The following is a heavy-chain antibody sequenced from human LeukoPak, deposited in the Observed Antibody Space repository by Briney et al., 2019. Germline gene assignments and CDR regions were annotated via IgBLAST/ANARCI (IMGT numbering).Heavy chain of an antibody. CDR3: ARQDGSGSYD. D-gene: IGHD3-10*01. CDR1: GYTFTRSW. Sequence: GESLKISCEGSGYTFTRSWIGWVRQMPGKGLEWMGIIYPGDSDTRYSPSFKGQVTISADKSTGTAYLQWGSLKASDTAMYYCARQDGSGSYDWGQGTLVTVSS. J-gene: IGHJ4*02. CDR2: IYPGDSDT. V-gene: IGHV5-51*01.